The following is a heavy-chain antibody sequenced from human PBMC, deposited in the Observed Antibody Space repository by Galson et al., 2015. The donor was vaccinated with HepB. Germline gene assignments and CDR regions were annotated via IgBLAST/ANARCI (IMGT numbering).Heavy chain of an antibody. CDR3: SGANPYYYDSSGYYPTDY. V-gene: IGHV3-30*04. CDR2: ISYDGSNK. Sequence: SLRLSCAASGFTFSSYAMHWVRQAPGKGLEWVAVISYDGSNKYYADSVKGRFTISRDNSKNTLYLQMNSLRAEDTAVYYCSGANPYYYDSSGYYPTDYWGQGTLVTVSS. J-gene: IGHJ4*02. CDR1: GFTFSSYA. D-gene: IGHD3-22*01.